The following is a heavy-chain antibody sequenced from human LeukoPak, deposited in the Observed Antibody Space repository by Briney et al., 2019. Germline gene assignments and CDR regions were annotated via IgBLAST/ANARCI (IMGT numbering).Heavy chain of an antibody. Sequence: GGSLRLSCAASGFTFSSYAMRWVRQAPGKGLEWVSVIYSGGSTYYADSVKGRFTISRDNSKNTLYLQMNSLRAEDTAVYYCARGYDFWSGNFDYWGQGTLVTVSS. D-gene: IGHD3-3*01. V-gene: IGHV3-53*01. CDR3: ARGYDFWSGNFDY. CDR1: GFTFSSYA. J-gene: IGHJ4*02. CDR2: IYSGGST.